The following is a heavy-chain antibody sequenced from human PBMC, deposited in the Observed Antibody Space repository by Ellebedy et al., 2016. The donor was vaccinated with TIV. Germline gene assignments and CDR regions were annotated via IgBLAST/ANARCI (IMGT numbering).Heavy chain of an antibody. CDR3: ARPRVSGYYLFDY. CDR2: MTTSGTLT. Sequence: GESLKISXSASGFTFRNFGMIWVRQAPGKGLEWLSYMTTSGTLTYYADSVKGRFTISRDIAKNSLYLEMNSLRAEDTAVYYCARPRVSGYYLFDYWGQGTLVTVSS. J-gene: IGHJ4*02. D-gene: IGHD3-22*01. CDR1: GFTFRNFG. V-gene: IGHV3-48*04.